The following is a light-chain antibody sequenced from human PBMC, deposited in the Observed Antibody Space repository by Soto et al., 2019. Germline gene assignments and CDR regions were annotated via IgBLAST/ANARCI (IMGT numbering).Light chain of an antibody. CDR1: QSVSHN. Sequence: EIVMTQSPATLSVSPGETDTLSCRASQSVSHNYLAWYQQKPGQAPRLLLFGISNRATGVPARFSGSGSGTEFTLTISSLQFEDFSVYCCQQYDHWSRTFGQVTNVHIK. V-gene: IGKV3-15*01. CDR2: GIS. CDR3: QQYDHWSRT. J-gene: IGKJ1*01.